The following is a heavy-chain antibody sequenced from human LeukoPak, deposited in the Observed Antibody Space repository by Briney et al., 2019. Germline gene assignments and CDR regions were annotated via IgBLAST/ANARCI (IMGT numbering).Heavy chain of an antibody. CDR2: VNEDGSRT. J-gene: IGHJ3*01. D-gene: IGHD6-19*01. Sequence: GGSLRLSCAASGFTFNRFWMHWVRQAPGQGLMWVSHVNEDGSRTTYADPVKGRFTVSRDNARGTLYLEMNNLAVDDTAVYYCTRGHASGWTRDAFDYWGQGTMVTVSS. CDR3: TRGHASGWTRDAFDY. V-gene: IGHV3-74*01. CDR1: GFTFNRFW.